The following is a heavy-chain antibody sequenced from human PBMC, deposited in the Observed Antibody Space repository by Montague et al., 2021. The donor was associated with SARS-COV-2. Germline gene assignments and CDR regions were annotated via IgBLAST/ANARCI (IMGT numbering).Heavy chain of an antibody. V-gene: IGHV3-21*01. J-gene: IGHJ6*02. CDR1: GFTFSSIS. Sequence: SLRLSCAASGFTFSSISMNWVRQAPGKRLEWVSSISSESAYIVYAGSVRGRFTISRDNAQNLLYLQMNSLRAEDTAVYYCARFETSKFYSSGMDVWGQGTTVTVSS. CDR2: ISSESAYI. D-gene: IGHD2-15*01. CDR3: ARFETSKFYSSGMDV.